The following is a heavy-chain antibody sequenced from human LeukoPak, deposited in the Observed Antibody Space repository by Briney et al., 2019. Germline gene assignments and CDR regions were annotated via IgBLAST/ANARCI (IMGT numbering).Heavy chain of an antibody. D-gene: IGHD5-18*01. CDR2: IIPIFGTA. V-gene: IGHV1-69*01. J-gene: IGHJ4*02. CDR1: GGTFRSYA. Sequence: SVNVYCKASGGTFRSYAISWVGPAPGQGLEWMGGIIPIFGTANYAQKFQGRVTITADESTRTAYMELSSLRSEDTAVYYCAGDGYSYGHHGYYFDYWGQGTLVTVSS. CDR3: AGDGYSYGHHGYYFDY.